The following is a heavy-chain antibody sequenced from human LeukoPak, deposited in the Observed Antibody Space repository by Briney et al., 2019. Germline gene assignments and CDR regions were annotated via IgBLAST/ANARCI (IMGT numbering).Heavy chain of an antibody. V-gene: IGHV3-30*14. Sequence: GGSLRLSCAASGFTFSSYAMHWVRQAPGKGLEWVAVISYDGSNKYYADSVRGRFTISRDNSKNTLYLQMNSLRAEDTAVYYCARSPYGSGSYRGENWFDPWGQGTLVTVSS. CDR2: ISYDGSNK. CDR3: ARSPYGSGSYRGENWFDP. CDR1: GFTFSSYA. D-gene: IGHD3-10*01. J-gene: IGHJ5*02.